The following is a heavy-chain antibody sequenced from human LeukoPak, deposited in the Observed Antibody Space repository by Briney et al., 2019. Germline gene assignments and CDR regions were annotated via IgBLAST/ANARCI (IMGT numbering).Heavy chain of an antibody. CDR1: GFTVSSNY. Sequence: GGSLRLSCAASGFTVSSNYMNWVRQAPGKGLEWVSVIYGGGNIYYADSVKGRFTVSRDNSKNTLYLQMNSLRAEDTAVYYCARGAGYNYPYYFDYWGQGTLVTVSS. CDR3: ARGAGYNYPYYFDY. CDR2: IYGGGNI. D-gene: IGHD5-24*01. V-gene: IGHV3-53*01. J-gene: IGHJ4*02.